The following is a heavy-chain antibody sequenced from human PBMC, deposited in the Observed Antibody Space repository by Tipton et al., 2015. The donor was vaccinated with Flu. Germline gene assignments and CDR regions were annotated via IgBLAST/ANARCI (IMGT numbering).Heavy chain of an antibody. CDR2: ISPDGSRT. D-gene: IGHD2-2*01. V-gene: IGHV3-74*03. J-gene: IGHJ4*02. CDR1: GFTFSNNW. CDR3: VKMPDFDY. Sequence: SLRLSCAASGFTFSNNWMHWVRLGPGKGLVWVSRISPDGSRTTYADSVKGRLTISRDNAKNLLLLQMNSLRSEDTAVYFCVKMPDFDYWGQGTLVTVSS.